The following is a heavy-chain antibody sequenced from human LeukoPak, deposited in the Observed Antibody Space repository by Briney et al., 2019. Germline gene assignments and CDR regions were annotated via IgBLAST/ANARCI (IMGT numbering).Heavy chain of an antibody. CDR1: GYTFTGYY. V-gene: IGHV1-2*02. CDR2: INPNSGGT. CDR3: ARDGGGATYYMDV. D-gene: IGHD3-16*01. Sequence: ASVKVSCKASGYTFTGYYMHWVRQAPGQGLEWMGWINPNSGGTNYAQKFQGRVTMTRDTSISTAYMELSRLRSDDTAVYCCARDGGGATYYMDVWGKGTTVTISS. J-gene: IGHJ6*03.